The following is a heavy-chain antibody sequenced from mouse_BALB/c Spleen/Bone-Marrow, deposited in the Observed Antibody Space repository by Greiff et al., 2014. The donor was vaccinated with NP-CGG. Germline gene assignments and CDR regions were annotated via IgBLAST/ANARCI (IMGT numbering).Heavy chain of an antibody. CDR2: VNPNIGGT. CDR3: ARGRWYY. CDR1: RYTFTDYT. D-gene: IGHD2-3*01. V-gene: IGHV1-22*01. Sequence: VQLQQSGPELVMPGASVKISCKTSRYTFTDYTLRWVKQSHGKSLEWIGGVNPNIGGTSHNQKFKDKASLTVNKSSTTAYMELRSLTSEDSAVYYCARGRWYYWGQGTTLTVSS. J-gene: IGHJ2*01.